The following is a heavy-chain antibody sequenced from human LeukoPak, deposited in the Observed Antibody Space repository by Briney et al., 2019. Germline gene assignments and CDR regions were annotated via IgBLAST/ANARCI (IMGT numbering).Heavy chain of an antibody. CDR3: AKGMSSWYYDC. D-gene: IGHD3-3*01. V-gene: IGHV3-23*01. Sequence: GGSLRLSCAASGFTFSNYAMSWVRQAPGKGLEWVSGIIGSGGSTDYAYTVKGRFTISRDNSKNTLYLEMHRLRAEDTAIYYCAKGMSSWYYDCWGQGTLVSVSS. J-gene: IGHJ4*02. CDR2: IIGSGGST. CDR1: GFTFSNYA.